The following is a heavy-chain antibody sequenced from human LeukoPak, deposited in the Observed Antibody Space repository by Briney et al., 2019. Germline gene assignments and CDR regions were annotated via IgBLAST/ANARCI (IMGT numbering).Heavy chain of an antibody. Sequence: ASVKVSCKASGYTFTSYYMHWVRQAPGQGLEWMGWINPNSGGTNYAQKFQGRVTMTRNTSISTAYMELSSLRSEDTAVYYCARIVGIQLWLRWFDPWGQGTLVTVSS. CDR1: GYTFTSYY. J-gene: IGHJ5*02. CDR2: INPNSGGT. V-gene: IGHV1-2*02. D-gene: IGHD5-18*01. CDR3: ARIVGIQLWLRWFDP.